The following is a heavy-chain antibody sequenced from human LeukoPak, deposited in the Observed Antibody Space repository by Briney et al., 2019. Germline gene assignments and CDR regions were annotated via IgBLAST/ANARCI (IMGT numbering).Heavy chain of an antibody. Sequence: ASVKVSCKASGYTFTSYDINWVRQATGQGLEWMGWMNPNSDNTGYAQKLQGRVTITRNISISTAYMELSSLKSVDTAVYYCAREVDYYDSSDYFPLGYWGRGTLVTVSS. J-gene: IGHJ4*02. D-gene: IGHD3-22*01. CDR3: AREVDYYDSSDYFPLGY. V-gene: IGHV1-8*03. CDR1: GYTFTSYD. CDR2: MNPNSDNT.